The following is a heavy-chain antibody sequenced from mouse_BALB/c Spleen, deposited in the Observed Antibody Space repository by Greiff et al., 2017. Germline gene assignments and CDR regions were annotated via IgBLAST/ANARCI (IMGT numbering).Heavy chain of an antibody. Sequence: EVQLQESGAELVRPGDSVKLSCTAFGYTFTNHHINWVKQRPGQGLDWIGYINPYNDYTSYNQKFKGKATLTVDKSSSTAYMELSSLTSEDSAVYYCAGGDYYGSSPFGYWGQGTTLTVSS. V-gene: IGHV1S45*01. CDR2: INPYNDYT. D-gene: IGHD1-1*01. CDR1: GYTFTNHH. CDR3: AGGDYYGSSPFGY. J-gene: IGHJ2*01.